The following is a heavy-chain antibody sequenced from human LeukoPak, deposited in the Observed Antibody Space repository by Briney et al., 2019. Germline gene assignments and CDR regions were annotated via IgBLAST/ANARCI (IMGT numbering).Heavy chain of an antibody. V-gene: IGHV5-51*01. CDR2: IYPGDSDT. CDR3: ARRRTLYPPTRNKDDAFDI. Sequence: GESLKISCKGSGYSFTSYWIGWVRQMPGKGLEWMGIIYPGDSDTRYSPSFQGQVTISADKSISTAYLQWSSLKASDTAMYYCARRRTLYPPTRNKDDAFDIWGQGTMVTVSS. J-gene: IGHJ3*02. D-gene: IGHD2-2*02. CDR1: GYSFTSYW.